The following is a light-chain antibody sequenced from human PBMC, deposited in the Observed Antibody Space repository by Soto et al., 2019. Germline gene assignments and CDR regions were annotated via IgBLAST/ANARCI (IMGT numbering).Light chain of an antibody. Sequence: QSVLTQPPSVSGAPGQRVTISCTGSSSNIGAGYGVHWYIQLPGTAPKLHVYGDSNRPSGVPDRFSGSKSDTSASLAITGLQAEDEADYYCQSYDSSLSGVIFGGGTKVTVL. V-gene: IGLV1-40*01. CDR1: SSNIGAGYG. CDR2: GDS. J-gene: IGLJ2*01. CDR3: QSYDSSLSGVI.